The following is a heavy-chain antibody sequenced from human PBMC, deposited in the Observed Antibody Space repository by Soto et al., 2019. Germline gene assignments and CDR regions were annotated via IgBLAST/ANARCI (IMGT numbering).Heavy chain of an antibody. CDR3: ATVFDL. CDR2: IDTDGGGT. Sequence: DVQLVESGGGLVQPGWSLRVSCAASGFTLGSHRIHWVRQAPGKGLEWVSRIDTDGGGTSYADSVKGRFTISTDNAKNTVYLQMNGLRAEDTAVYYCATVFDLWGQGTLVTVSS. J-gene: IGHJ5*02. V-gene: IGHV3-74*01. CDR1: GFTLGSHR.